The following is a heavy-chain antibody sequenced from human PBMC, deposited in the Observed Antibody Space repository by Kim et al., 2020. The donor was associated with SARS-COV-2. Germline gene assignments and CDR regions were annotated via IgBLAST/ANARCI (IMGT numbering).Heavy chain of an antibody. V-gene: IGHV1-8*01. D-gene: IGHD4-17*01. Sequence: QRFKGRVTMTRNTSINTAYMELSSMRSEDTAVYYCARGRSRLRRISWVDPWGQGTLVTVSS. CDR3: ARGRSRLRRISWVDP. J-gene: IGHJ5*02.